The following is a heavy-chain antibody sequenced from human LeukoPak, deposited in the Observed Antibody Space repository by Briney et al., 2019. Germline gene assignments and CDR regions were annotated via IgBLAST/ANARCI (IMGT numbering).Heavy chain of an antibody. V-gene: IGHV4-39*07. CDR2: IYYSGST. D-gene: IGHD1-26*01. CDR1: GGSISSGSYY. Sequence: PSETLSLTCTASGGSISSGSYYWGCIRQPPGKGLEWIGSIYYSGSTYYNPSLKSRVTISVDTSKNQFSLKLSSVTAADTAVYYCAREDSGSYNWFDPWGQGTLVTVSS. J-gene: IGHJ5*02. CDR3: AREDSGSYNWFDP.